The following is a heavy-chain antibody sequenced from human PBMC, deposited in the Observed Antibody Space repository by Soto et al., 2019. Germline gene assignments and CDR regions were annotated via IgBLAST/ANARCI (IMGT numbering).Heavy chain of an antibody. CDR2: IKQDGSQK. Sequence: GGSLRLSCAASGFSFSSYWMSWVRQAPGKGLQWVANIKQDGSQKYYVDSVKGRFTIYRDNAKNSLYLQMNSLRAEDTAIYYCARPCCSGGSCYNWFDPWGQGTLVTVSS. CDR1: GFSFSSYW. V-gene: IGHV3-7*03. J-gene: IGHJ5*02. D-gene: IGHD2-15*01. CDR3: ARPCCSGGSCYNWFDP.